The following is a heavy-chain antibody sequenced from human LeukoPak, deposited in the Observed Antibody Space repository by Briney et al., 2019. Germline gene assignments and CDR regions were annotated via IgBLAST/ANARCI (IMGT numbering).Heavy chain of an antibody. D-gene: IGHD2-2*01. V-gene: IGHV4-31*03. CDR1: GCSVSSAGYY. CDR3: ARATGYCGSSSCYSLDY. CDR2: IYYRGST. J-gene: IGHJ4*02. Sequence: SETLSLTCTVSGCSVSSAGYYWSWIRQHPGKALEWIGYIYYRGSTYFNPSLKSRVTISVDTSANQFSLKLSSVTAADTAVYYCARATGYCGSSSCYSLDYWGQGTLVTVSS.